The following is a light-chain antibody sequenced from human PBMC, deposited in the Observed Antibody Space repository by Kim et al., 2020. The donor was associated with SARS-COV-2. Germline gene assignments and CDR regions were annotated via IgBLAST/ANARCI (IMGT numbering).Light chain of an antibody. CDR2: QDT. CDR3: QAWDRSTSSYV. J-gene: IGLJ1*01. V-gene: IGLV3-1*01. Sequence: SYELTQPPSVSVSPGQTASITCSGDTLRNNYACWYQQKPGQSPVLVIYQDTKRPSGIPERFSGSSSGNTATLTISGTQALDEADYYCQAWDRSTSSYVFGPGTKVTVL. CDR1: TLRNNY.